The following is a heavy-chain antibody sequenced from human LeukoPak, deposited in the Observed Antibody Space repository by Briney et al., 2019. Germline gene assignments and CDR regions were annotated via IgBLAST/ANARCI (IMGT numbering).Heavy chain of an antibody. CDR3: ARDFDYDYTNWFDP. D-gene: IGHD3-16*01. CDR2: INAGNGNT. V-gene: IGHV1-3*01. CDR1: GYTFTSYA. Sequence: ASVKVSCKASGYTFTSYAMHWVRQAPGQRLEWMGRINAGNGNTKYSQKFQGRVTITRDTSANTAYMELSSLRSEDTAVYYCARDFDYDYTNWFDPWGQGTLVTVSS. J-gene: IGHJ5*02.